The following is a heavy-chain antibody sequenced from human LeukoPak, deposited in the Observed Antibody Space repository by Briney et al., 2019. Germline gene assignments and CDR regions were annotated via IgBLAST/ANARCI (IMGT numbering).Heavy chain of an antibody. CDR3: ARDLGGGWFGP. CDR2: TYTSGST. Sequence: SETLSLTCTVSGGSISSYYWSWIRQPAGQGLEWIGRTYTSGSTNYNPSLKSRVTMSVDTSKNQFSLKLSSVTAADTAVYYCARDLGGGWFGPWGQGTLVTVSS. CDR1: GGSISSYY. V-gene: IGHV4-4*07. J-gene: IGHJ5*02.